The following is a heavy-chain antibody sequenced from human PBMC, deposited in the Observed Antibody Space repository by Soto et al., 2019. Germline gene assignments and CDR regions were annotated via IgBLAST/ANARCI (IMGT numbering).Heavy chain of an antibody. V-gene: IGHV3-30-3*01. CDR2: ISYDGSNK. J-gene: IGHJ4*02. Sequence: PGGSLRLSCAASGFTFSSYAMHWVRQAPGKGLEWVAVISYDGSNKYYADSVKGRFTISRDNSKNTLYLQMNSLRAEDTAVYYCAREKPKYYYDSSGYYGYFDYWGQGTLLTVSS. CDR1: GFTFSSYA. CDR3: AREKPKYYYDSSGYYGYFDY. D-gene: IGHD3-22*01.